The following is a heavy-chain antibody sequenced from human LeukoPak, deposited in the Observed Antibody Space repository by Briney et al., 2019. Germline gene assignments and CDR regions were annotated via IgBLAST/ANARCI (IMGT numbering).Heavy chain of an antibody. CDR3: TGSSSVTMVRDADKFDI. CDR2: IDPSGERA. D-gene: IGHD3-10*01. V-gene: IGHV1-46*01. Sequence: GTSVKISCKASGYTFTTYYIHWVRQAPGQGLEWMGIIDPSGERASYARKFRGRVTMTRDAFTSTAYVELNSLRSEDTAMYYCTGSSSVTMVRDADKFDIWGQGTTVTVSS. J-gene: IGHJ3*02. CDR1: GYTFTTYY.